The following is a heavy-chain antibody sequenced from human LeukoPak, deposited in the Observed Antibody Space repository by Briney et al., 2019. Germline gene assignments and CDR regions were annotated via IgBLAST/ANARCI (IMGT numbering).Heavy chain of an antibody. CDR1: GFTLGSYA. CDR2: ISGNGYNT. CDR3: AGGSGSLIDF. V-gene: IGHV3-23*01. D-gene: IGHD3-22*01. J-gene: IGHJ4*02. Sequence: PGESLRLSCAGSGFTLGSYAMSWVRQAPGKGLEWVSAISGNGYNTYYADSVKGRFTIYRDNAKSSLYLQMNSLRVEDTAVYYCAGGSGSLIDFWGQGTLVTVSP.